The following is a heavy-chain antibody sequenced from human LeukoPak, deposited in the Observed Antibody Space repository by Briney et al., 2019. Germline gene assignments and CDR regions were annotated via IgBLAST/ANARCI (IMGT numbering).Heavy chain of an antibody. CDR1: GGSISSYY. CDR3: ARDSDTTGYSWFDP. J-gene: IGHJ5*02. V-gene: IGHV4-59*01. D-gene: IGHD3-9*01. CDR2: IYNSGST. Sequence: SETLSLTCTVSGGSISSYYWSWIQQPPGKGLEWIGYIYNSGSTNYNPSLKSRVTISVDTSKNQSSLKLSSVTAADTAVYYCARDSDTTGYSWFDPWGQGTLVTVSS.